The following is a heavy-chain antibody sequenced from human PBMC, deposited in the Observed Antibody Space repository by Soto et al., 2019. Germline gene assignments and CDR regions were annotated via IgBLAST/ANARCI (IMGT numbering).Heavy chain of an antibody. V-gene: IGHV3-30*03. CDR2: TSSDGSNK. CDR3: ARGGDVLDY. J-gene: IGHJ4*02. CDR1: GFAFGGFG. D-gene: IGHD3-16*01. Sequence: QVQLVESGGGVVRPGKSLTLSCTGSGFAFGGFGIHWVRQSPGKGLEWLVMTSSDGSNKYLADSVKGRFTVSRDMSRTTVFLQMDNLRLEDTAVYYCARGGDVLDYWGRGALVTVSS.